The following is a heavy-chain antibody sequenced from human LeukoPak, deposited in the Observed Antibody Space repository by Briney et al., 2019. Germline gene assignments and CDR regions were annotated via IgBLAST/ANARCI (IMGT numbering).Heavy chain of an antibody. J-gene: IGHJ4*02. D-gene: IGHD6-19*01. CDR1: GFTFSRYW. CDR2: IKQDGSEK. CDR3: ARDSSGWYSGYFDY. Sequence: GGSLRLSCAASGFTFSRYWMSWVRQAPGKGLEWVANIKQDGSEKYYVDSVKGRFTISRDNAKNSLYLQMNSLRAEGTAVYYCARDSSGWYSGYFDYWGQGTLVTVSS. V-gene: IGHV3-7*01.